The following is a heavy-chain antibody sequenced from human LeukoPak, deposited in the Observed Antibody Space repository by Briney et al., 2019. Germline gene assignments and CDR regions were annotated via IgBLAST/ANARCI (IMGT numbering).Heavy chain of an antibody. Sequence: GGSLRLSCAASGFTVSNNYMSWVRQAPGKGLEWVSVIYSGGSTYYADSVKVRFTISRDNPKNTLYLQMNSLRAEDTAVYYCARDSRQDYYDSSGYLWFAFDIWGQGTMVTVSS. V-gene: IGHV3-53*01. CDR3: ARDSRQDYYDSSGYLWFAFDI. J-gene: IGHJ3*02. CDR1: GFTVSNNY. D-gene: IGHD3-22*01. CDR2: IYSGGST.